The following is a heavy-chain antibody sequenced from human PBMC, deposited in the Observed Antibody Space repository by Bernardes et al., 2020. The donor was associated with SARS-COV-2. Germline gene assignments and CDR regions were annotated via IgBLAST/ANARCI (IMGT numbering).Heavy chain of an antibody. J-gene: IGHJ5*01. CDR1: GGSFSGYC. CDR3: ARTPDYDVLTGSYAEGFDS. D-gene: IGHD3-9*01. Sequence: SEPLSLTCAVYGGSFSGYCWTWIRQPPGKGLEWIGEITHSGSNNYNPSLKSRVTISADRSKNQFSLKLSSVTAADTAVYYCARTPDYDVLTGSYAEGFDSWGQGTQVTVSS. CDR2: ITHSGSN. V-gene: IGHV4-34*01.